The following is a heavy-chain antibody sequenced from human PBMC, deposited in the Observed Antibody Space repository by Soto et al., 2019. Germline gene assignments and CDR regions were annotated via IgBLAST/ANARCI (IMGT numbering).Heavy chain of an antibody. CDR3: ARGLQRRFGGYKGLGYHGMDV. J-gene: IGHJ6*02. Sequence: QVQLQQWGAGLLKPSETLSLTCAVYGGSFSDYFWSWIRQPPSNGLEWIGEISHSGSTSYNPSLKSRVTISVDTSKNQFFLNLSSVTAADTAVYYCARGLQRRFGGYKGLGYHGMDVWGQGTTVTVSS. D-gene: IGHD5-12*01. V-gene: IGHV4-34*01. CDR2: ISHSGST. CDR1: GGSFSDYF.